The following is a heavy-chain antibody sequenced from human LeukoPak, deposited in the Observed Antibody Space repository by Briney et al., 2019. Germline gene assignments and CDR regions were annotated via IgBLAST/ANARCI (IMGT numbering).Heavy chain of an antibody. CDR1: GDSISSSSYY. J-gene: IGHJ3*02. CDR3: ARPSVSSIVPFDI. Sequence: SETLSLTCTVSGDSISSSSYYWGWIRQPPGKGLEWIASIYYDGSTHYNRSLKSRVTISVATSKNQFSLKLTSVTAADTAVYYCARPSVSSIVPFDIWGQGTMVTVSS. V-gene: IGHV4-39*01. CDR2: IYYDGST. D-gene: IGHD6-6*01.